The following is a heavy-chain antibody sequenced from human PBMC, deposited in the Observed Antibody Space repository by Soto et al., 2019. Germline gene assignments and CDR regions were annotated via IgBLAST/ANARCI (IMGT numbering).Heavy chain of an antibody. V-gene: IGHV1-69*12. Sequence: QVQLVQSGAEVRQPASSVKVSCKTSGGTFSSYAISWVRQAPGQGLEWMGGIVPIVDTSTYAQKCQGRVTITADESTSTVYMELRILRSDDTAVYYCVIVVAIPGSPDNWGQGTLVTVSS. CDR2: IVPIVDTS. CDR3: VIVVAIPGSPDN. CDR1: GGTFSSYA. J-gene: IGHJ4*02. D-gene: IGHD2-15*01.